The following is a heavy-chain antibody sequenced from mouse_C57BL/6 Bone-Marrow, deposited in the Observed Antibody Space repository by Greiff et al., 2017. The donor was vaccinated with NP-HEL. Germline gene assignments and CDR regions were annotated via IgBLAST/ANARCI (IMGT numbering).Heavy chain of an antibody. CDR1: GYTFTSYW. CDR3: ARGDYGSSRFGYAMDY. V-gene: IGHV1-61*01. Sequence: QVQLQQPGAELVRPGSSVKLSCKASGYTFTSYWMDWVKQRPGQGLEWIGNIYPSDSETHYNQKFKDKATLTVDKSSSTAYMQLSSLTSEDSAVYYCARGDYGSSRFGYAMDYWGQGTSVTVSS. J-gene: IGHJ4*01. D-gene: IGHD1-1*01. CDR2: IYPSDSET.